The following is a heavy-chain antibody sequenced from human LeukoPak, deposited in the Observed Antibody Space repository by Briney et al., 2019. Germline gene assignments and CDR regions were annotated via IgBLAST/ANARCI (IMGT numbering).Heavy chain of an antibody. Sequence: SETLSLTCTVSGDSISSGGYYWGWIRRPPGKGLEWIGSIYYSGSTNYNPSLKSRVTISADTSKNQFSLKLSSVTAADTAVYYCARDLGYSGYDPSDYWGQGTLVTVSS. CDR3: ARDLGYSGYDPSDY. CDR1: GDSISSGGYY. J-gene: IGHJ4*02. D-gene: IGHD5-12*01. V-gene: IGHV4-39*07. CDR2: IYYSGST.